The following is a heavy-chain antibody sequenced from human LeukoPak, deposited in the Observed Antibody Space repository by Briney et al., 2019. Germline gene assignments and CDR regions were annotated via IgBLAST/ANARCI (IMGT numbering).Heavy chain of an antibody. Sequence: PGGSLRLSCAASGFAFSRYWMAWVRQAPGKGLEWVANIKQDGSDTYYVGSVKGRFTISRDNAENSLYLQMDSLRVEDTAVYYCATGGRSLYWGPGTPVTVSS. D-gene: IGHD2-8*02. CDR2: IKQDGSDT. CDR3: ATGGRSLY. V-gene: IGHV3-7*01. CDR1: GFAFSRYW. J-gene: IGHJ4*02.